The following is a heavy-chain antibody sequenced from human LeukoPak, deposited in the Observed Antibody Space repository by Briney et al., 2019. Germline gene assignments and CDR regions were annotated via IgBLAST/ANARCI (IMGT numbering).Heavy chain of an antibody. Sequence: GESLKISCKGSGYSFTSYWIGWVRQMPGKGLEWMGIIYPGDSDTRYSPSFQGQVTISADKSITTAYLHWSSLKASDTAIYYCARLDADSGGYYYFDYWGQGILVTVSS. CDR1: GYSFTSYW. D-gene: IGHD3-22*01. V-gene: IGHV5-51*01. CDR3: ARLDADSGGYYYFDY. J-gene: IGHJ4*02. CDR2: IYPGDSDT.